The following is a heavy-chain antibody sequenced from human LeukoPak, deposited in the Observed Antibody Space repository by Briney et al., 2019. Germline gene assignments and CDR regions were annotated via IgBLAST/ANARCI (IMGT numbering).Heavy chain of an antibody. V-gene: IGHV1-46*01. CDR1: GYTFTSYY. J-gene: IGHJ5*02. CDR3: ARDTYYDFWSGYINWFDP. Sequence: GASVKVSCKASGYTFTSYYMHWVRQAPGQGLEWMGIINPSGGSTSYAQKFQGRVTMTRDTSTSTVYMALSSLRSEDTAVYYCARDTYYDFWSGYINWFDPWGQGTLVTVSS. CDR2: INPSGGST. D-gene: IGHD3-3*01.